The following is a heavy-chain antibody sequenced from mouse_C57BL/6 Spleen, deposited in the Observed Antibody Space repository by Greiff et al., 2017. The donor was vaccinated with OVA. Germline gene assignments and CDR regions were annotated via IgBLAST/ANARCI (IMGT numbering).Heavy chain of an antibody. V-gene: IGHV14-4*01. J-gene: IGHJ1*03. CDR1: GFNIKDDY. CDR2: IDPENGDT. D-gene: IGHD1-1*01. CDR3: TRTVVAHRYFDV. Sequence: EVQLQQSGAELVRPGASVKLSCTASGFNIKDDYMHWVKQRPEQGLEWIGWIDPENGDTEYASKFKGKATITADTSSNTAYLQLSSLTSEDTAVYYCTRTVVAHRYFDVWGTGTTVTVSS.